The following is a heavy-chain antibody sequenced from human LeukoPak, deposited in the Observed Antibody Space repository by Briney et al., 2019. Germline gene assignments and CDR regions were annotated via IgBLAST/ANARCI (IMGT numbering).Heavy chain of an antibody. D-gene: IGHD4-17*01. J-gene: IGHJ4*02. V-gene: IGHV3-30-3*01. CDR3: VRENYGDYYFDY. Sequence: GRSLRLSCAASGFTFSSYAIHWVRQAPGKGLEWVADISYDGSNKYYAGSVKGRFTISRDNPKNTLYLQMNSLRAEDTAVYYCVRENYGDYYFDYWGQGTLVTVSS. CDR1: GFTFSSYA. CDR2: ISYDGSNK.